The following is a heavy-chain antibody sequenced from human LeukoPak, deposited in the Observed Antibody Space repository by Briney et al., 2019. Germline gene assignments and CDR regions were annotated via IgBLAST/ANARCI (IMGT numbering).Heavy chain of an antibody. CDR1: GGSISSYY. V-gene: IGHV4-59*01. Sequence: SETLPLTCTVSGGSISSYYWSWIRQPPGKGLEWIGYIYYSGSTNYNPSLKSRVTISVDTSKNQFSLKLSSVTAADTAVYYCARGPRVVPAAYWYFDLWGRGTLVTVSS. CDR3: ARGPRVVPAAYWYFDL. J-gene: IGHJ2*01. CDR2: IYYSGST. D-gene: IGHD2-2*01.